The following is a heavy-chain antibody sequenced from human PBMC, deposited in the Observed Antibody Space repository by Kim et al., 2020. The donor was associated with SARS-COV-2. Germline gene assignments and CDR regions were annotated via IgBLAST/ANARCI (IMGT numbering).Heavy chain of an antibody. CDR3: AKAGGDTYYDFWSSSYYYYSMDV. J-gene: IGHJ6*02. CDR1: GFTFRSHG. V-gene: IGHV3-30*18. CDR2: ISYDGTNT. Sequence: GGSLRLSCVASGFTFRSHGIHWVRQAPGKGLEWVAVISYDGTNTYYGDSVKGRFTASRDNSKNTVFLQMNSLRAEDTAIYYCAKAGGDTYYDFWSSSYYYYSMDVWGQGTTVTVSS. D-gene: IGHD3-3*01.